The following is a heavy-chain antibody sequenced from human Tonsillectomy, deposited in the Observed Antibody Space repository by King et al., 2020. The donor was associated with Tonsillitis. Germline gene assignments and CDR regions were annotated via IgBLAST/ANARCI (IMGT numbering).Heavy chain of an antibody. J-gene: IGHJ6*03. Sequence: QLQESGPGLVKPSETLSLTCTVSGGSISSYYWSWIRQPPGKGLEWIGYIYYSGSTNYNPSLESRVTISVDTSKNQLSLKLTSVSAEDTAVYYCARDFRYYDSSGTSYYYYYMDVWGKGTTVTVSS. V-gene: IGHV4-59*01. D-gene: IGHD3-22*01. CDR2: IYYSGST. CDR3: ARDFRYYDSSGTSYYYYYMDV. CDR1: GGSISSYY.